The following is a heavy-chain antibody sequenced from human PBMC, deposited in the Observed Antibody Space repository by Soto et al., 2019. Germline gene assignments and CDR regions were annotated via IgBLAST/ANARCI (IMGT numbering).Heavy chain of an antibody. D-gene: IGHD3-3*01. V-gene: IGHV4-34*01. CDR2: INHSGST. Sequence: SETLSLTCAVYGGSFSGYYWSWTRQPPGMGLEWIGEINHSGSTNYNPSLKSRVTTSVDTSKNQFSLKLSSVTAADTAVYYCARVRMEWLYNPRYYHSMDVWGQETTVTASS. CDR1: GGSFSGYY. J-gene: IGHJ6*02. CDR3: ARVRMEWLYNPRYYHSMDV.